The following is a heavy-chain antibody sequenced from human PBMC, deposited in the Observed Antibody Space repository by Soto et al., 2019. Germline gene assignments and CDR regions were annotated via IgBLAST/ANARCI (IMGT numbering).Heavy chain of an antibody. CDR3: ARAPLLAYNSYGYVYDY. CDR1: GGSISSYY. Sequence: PLETLSLTCTVSGGSISSYYWSWIRQPPGKGLEWIGYIYYSGSTNYNPSLKSRVTISVDTSKNQFSLKLSSVTAADTAVYYCARAPLLAYNSYGYVYDYWGQGTLVTVSS. CDR2: IYYSGST. J-gene: IGHJ4*02. V-gene: IGHV4-59*01. D-gene: IGHD5-18*01.